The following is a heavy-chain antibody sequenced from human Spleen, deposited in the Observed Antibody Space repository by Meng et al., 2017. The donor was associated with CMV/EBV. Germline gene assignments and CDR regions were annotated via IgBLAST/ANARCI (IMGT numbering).Heavy chain of an antibody. D-gene: IGHD2-2*01. V-gene: IGHV3-66*02. CDR3: ARDLVVPAAIQYYYHNHGMDV. CDR1: GFAVETNY. Sequence: GGSLRLSCAASGFAVETNYMSWVRQSPGKGLEWVSTIYSAGNAFYADSVKGRFTISRDSSKNTLSPQMHSLRVDDTAVYFCARDLVVPAAIQYYYHNHGMDVWGQGTTVTVSS. J-gene: IGHJ6*02. CDR2: IYSAGNA.